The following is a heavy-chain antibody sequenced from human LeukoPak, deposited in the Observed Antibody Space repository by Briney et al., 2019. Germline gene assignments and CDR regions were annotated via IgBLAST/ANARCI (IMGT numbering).Heavy chain of an antibody. Sequence: PSETLSLTCTVSGGSISSGSYYWSWIRQPAGKGLEWIGRIYTSGSTNYNPSLRSRVTISVDTSKNQFSLKLSSVTAADTAVYYCAGQYSSSSVVWWFDPWGQGTLVTVSS. D-gene: IGHD6-6*01. CDR2: IYTSGST. J-gene: IGHJ5*02. CDR1: GGSISSGSYY. V-gene: IGHV4-61*02. CDR3: AGQYSSSSVVWWFDP.